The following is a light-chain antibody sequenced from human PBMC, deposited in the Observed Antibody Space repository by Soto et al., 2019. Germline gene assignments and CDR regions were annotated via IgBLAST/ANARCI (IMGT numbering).Light chain of an antibody. CDR3: QQSYEIPYT. Sequence: DIQMTQSPSSLSASVGDRVTITCRTSQTITSYLNWYQHKPGRAPKFLIYAASSLHTGVPSRFSGSGSGTDFTLTISSLQPEDFATYYCQQSYEIPYTFGQGTKLEIK. V-gene: IGKV1-39*01. J-gene: IGKJ2*01. CDR1: QTITSY. CDR2: AAS.